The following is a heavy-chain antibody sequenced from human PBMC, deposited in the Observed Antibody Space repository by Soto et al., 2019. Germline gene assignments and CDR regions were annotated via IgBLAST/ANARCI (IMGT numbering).Heavy chain of an antibody. CDR3: VKAVYLLDFDY. Sequence: EVQLLESGGGLIQPGGSLRLSCAAFGFTFSSYAMTWVRQAPGKGLEWVSTISGTGTTTYYADSVKGRFTISRDNSKNTLYLQMNSLRTEDTAVYYCVKAVYLLDFDYWGQGTLVTVSS. CDR2: ISGTGTTT. V-gene: IGHV3-23*01. D-gene: IGHD2-8*01. J-gene: IGHJ4*02. CDR1: GFTFSSYA.